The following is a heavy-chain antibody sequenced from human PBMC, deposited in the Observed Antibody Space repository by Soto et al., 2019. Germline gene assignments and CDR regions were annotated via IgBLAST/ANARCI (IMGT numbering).Heavy chain of an antibody. V-gene: IGHV3-30*18. CDR1: GFTFSNYG. D-gene: IGHD4-17*01. CDR2: ISYHGSDK. J-gene: IGHJ4*02. CDR3: AKDHLTTTVTTVGY. Sequence: QVQLVESGGGVVQPGRSLRLSCAASGFTFSNYGMHWVRQAPGKGLEWVAVISYHGSDKYYADSVKGRFTISRDNPKNTLYLQMDSLRAEDTAVYYCAKDHLTTTVTTVGYWGQGTLVTLSS.